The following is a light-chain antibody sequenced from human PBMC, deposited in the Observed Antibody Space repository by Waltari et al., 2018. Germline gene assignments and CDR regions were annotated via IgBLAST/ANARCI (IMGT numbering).Light chain of an antibody. V-gene: IGKV1-12*01. CDR3: QQGYKSPIT. Sequence: DIQMTQSPSSLSASVGDRVTITCRASQSIGGWLAWYQQKPGEVPKLLIYAASDLQSGSPSRFSGSGSGTNFTLTITSLQPEDCGVYYCQQGYKSPITFGPGTKVNIK. CDR2: AAS. J-gene: IGKJ3*01. CDR1: QSIGGW.